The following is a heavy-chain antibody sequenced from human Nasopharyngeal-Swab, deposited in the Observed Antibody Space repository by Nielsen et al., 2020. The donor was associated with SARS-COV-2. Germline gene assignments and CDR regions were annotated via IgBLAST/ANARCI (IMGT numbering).Heavy chain of an antibody. V-gene: IGHV4-59*01. CDR3: ARGPGAL. CDR1: GGSFSSYY. D-gene: IGHD1-26*01. J-gene: IGHJ4*02. CDR2: IYYSGST. Sequence: SETLSPTCAVYGGSFSSYYWSWIRQPPGKGLEWFGYIYYSGSTNYNPSLKSRVTISVDTSKNQFSLELSSVTAADTAVYYCARGPGALWGQGTLVTVSS.